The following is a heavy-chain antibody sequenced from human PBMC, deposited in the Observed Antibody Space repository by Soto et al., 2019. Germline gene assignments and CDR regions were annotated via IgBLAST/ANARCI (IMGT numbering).Heavy chain of an antibody. CDR3: ARGGAFWSGQNYYYYYGMDV. J-gene: IGHJ6*02. CDR2: INPNSGGT. D-gene: IGHD3-3*01. Sequence: ASVKVSCKASGYTFTGYYMHWVRQAPGQGLEWMGWINPNSGGTNYAQKFQGRVTMTRDTSISTAYMELSRLRSDDTAVYYCARGGAFWSGQNYYYYYGMDVWGQGTTVTVSS. CDR1: GYTFTGYY. V-gene: IGHV1-2*02.